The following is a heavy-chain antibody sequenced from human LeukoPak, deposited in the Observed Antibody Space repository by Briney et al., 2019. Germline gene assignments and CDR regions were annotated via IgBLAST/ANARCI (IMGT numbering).Heavy chain of an antibody. D-gene: IGHD4-17*01. CDR3: ARGIGDFGQYYFDC. CDR2: IRGSGGST. Sequence: GGSLRLSCAASGFTFSNYAMGWVRQAPGEGLEWVSVIRGSGGSTYYADSVKGRFSISRDSSKNTLCLQMSSPRAEDTAVYYCARGIGDFGQYYFDCWGQGTLVTVSS. CDR1: GFTFSNYA. J-gene: IGHJ4*02. V-gene: IGHV3-23*01.